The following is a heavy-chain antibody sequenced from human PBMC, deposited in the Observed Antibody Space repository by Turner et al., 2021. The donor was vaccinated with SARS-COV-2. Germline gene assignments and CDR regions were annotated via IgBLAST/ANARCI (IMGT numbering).Heavy chain of an antibody. V-gene: IGHV4-39*01. Sequence: QLQLQESGPGLVKPSETLSVTCTVSGGPISSSSYYWGWIRQPPGKGLERIGTIFYSGSTYYNPSLKSRVTISVDTSKNQFSLKLSSVTAADTAVYYCARHSPELRGDYFDYWGQGTLVTVSS. J-gene: IGHJ4*02. CDR2: IFYSGST. CDR1: GGPISSSSYY. D-gene: IGHD1-26*01. CDR3: ARHSPELRGDYFDY.